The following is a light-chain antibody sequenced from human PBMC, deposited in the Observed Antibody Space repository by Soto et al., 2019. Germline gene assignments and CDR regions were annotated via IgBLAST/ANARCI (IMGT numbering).Light chain of an antibody. V-gene: IGKV1-39*01. CDR1: QNITTF. Sequence: DIQMTQSPSSLSASVGDRVTIACRASQNITTFLNWYQQKSGKAPSLLIYSASSLQSGVPPRFSGSGSGTDFTLTIDSLPPDDFEDYFCQQSYNTPLTFGGGTKVEIK. CDR3: QQSYNTPLT. CDR2: SAS. J-gene: IGKJ4*01.